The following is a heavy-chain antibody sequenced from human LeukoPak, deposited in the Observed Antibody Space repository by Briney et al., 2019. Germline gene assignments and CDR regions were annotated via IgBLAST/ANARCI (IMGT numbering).Heavy chain of an antibody. V-gene: IGHV4-30-2*01. CDR1: GDSIKNGAYT. CDR3: ARQRTVSTTRGFDI. D-gene: IGHD5/OR15-5a*01. J-gene: IGHJ3*02. CDR2: IYHSGST. Sequence: SQTLSLTCAVSGDSIKNGAYTWSRIRQPPGKGLEWIGDIYHSGSTNYNPSLKSRVTLSVDMSKNQFSLNLSSVTAADTAVYWCARQRTVSTTRGFDIWGQGTMVTVSS.